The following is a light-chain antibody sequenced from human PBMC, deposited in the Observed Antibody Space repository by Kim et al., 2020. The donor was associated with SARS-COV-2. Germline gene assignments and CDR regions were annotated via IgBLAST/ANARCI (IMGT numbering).Light chain of an antibody. CDR2: EVT. V-gene: IGLV2-18*02. CDR3: SSYTTSSTYV. J-gene: IGLJ1*01. CDR1: TSDIGSYNR. Sequence: QSALTQPPSVSGSPGQSVTISCTGTTSDIGSYNRVSWYQQSPGTAPKLMIYEVTKRPSGVPDRFSGSKSANTASLTVSGLQAEDEADYYCSSYTTSSTYVFGTGTKVTVL.